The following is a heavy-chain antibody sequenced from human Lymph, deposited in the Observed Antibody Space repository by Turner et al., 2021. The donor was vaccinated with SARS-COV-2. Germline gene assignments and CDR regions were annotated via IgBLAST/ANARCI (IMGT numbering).Heavy chain of an antibody. CDR1: GGSMNSNY. CDR3: ARETVNNWVDP. Sequence: QVQLQESGPRLVKPLATLSLTCTVSGGSMNSNYWSWIRQPPGKRLEWIGYIYYRGSTNDNPSLESRVTIAVDTSRNQFSMNRTSVTAADTAIYYCARETVNNWVDPWGQGTLVTVSS. D-gene: IGHD2-21*02. J-gene: IGHJ5*02. CDR2: IYYRGST. V-gene: IGHV4-59*01.